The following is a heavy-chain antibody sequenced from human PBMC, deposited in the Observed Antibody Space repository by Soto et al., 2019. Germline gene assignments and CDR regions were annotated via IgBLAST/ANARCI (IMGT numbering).Heavy chain of an antibody. CDR3: ASRLGATRFDK. CDR1: GGSISNTNW. Sequence: SETLSLTCAISGGSISNTNWWGWVRQPPGKGLEWIGEIYHSGSTNYKPSLKSRLSISVDKSRNQFSLRLSSVTAADTAVYYCASRLGATRFDKWGQGILVTV. CDR2: IYHSGST. J-gene: IGHJ4*02. D-gene: IGHD1-26*01. V-gene: IGHV4-4*02.